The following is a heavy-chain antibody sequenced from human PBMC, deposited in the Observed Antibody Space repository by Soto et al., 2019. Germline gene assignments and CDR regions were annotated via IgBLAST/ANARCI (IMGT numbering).Heavy chain of an antibody. CDR1: GYTFTSYY. Sequence: ASVKVSCKASGYTFTSYYMHWVRQAPGQGLEWMGIINPSGGSTSYAQKFQGRVTMTRDTSTSTVYMELSSLRSEDTAVYYCARVTRRDHGDPDEYDYWGQGTLVTVSS. D-gene: IGHD4-17*01. CDR2: INPSGGST. J-gene: IGHJ4*02. CDR3: ARVTRRDHGDPDEYDY. V-gene: IGHV1-46*03.